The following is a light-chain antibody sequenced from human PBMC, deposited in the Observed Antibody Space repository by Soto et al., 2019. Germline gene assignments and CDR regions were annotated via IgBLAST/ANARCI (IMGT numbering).Light chain of an antibody. CDR2: EVS. CDR1: SSDVGGYNY. CDR3: SSYAGSNYV. J-gene: IGLJ1*01. Sequence: QSALTQPPSASGSPGQSVTISCTGTSSDVGGYNYVSWYQQHPGKAPKLMIYEVSKRPSGVPDRFSGSKSGNTASLTVSGLQAEDEADYYCSSYAGSNYVFGTWTKVTVL. V-gene: IGLV2-8*01.